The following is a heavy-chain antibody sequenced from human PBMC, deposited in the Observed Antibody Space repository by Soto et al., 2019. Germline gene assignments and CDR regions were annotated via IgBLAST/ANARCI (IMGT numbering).Heavy chain of an antibody. CDR2: ISYDGSNK. V-gene: IGHV3-30*18. D-gene: IGHD2-8*01. CDR1: GFTFSSYG. CDR3: AKDQEPTGMLYFFDY. J-gene: IGHJ4*02. Sequence: QVQLVESGGGVVQPGRSLRLSCAASGFTFSSYGMHWVRQAPGKGLEWVAVISYDGSNKYYADSVKGRFTISRDNSKNTLYLQMNSLRAEDTAVYYCAKDQEPTGMLYFFDYWGQGTLVTVSS.